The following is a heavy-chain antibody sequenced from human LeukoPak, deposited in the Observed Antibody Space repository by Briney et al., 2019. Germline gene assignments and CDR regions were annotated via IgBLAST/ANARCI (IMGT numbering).Heavy chain of an antibody. CDR3: ARDSYYDNSGEGAFDI. CDR1: GGSISSGDYY. D-gene: IGHD3-22*01. CDR2: IYYSGST. J-gene: IGHJ3*02. V-gene: IGHV4-30-4*01. Sequence: SETLSLTCTVSGGSISSGDYYWSWIRQPPGKGLEWNGYIYYSGSTYYNPSLKSRVTISVDTSKNQFSLKLSSVTAADTAVYYCARDSYYDNSGEGAFDIWGQGTMVTVSA.